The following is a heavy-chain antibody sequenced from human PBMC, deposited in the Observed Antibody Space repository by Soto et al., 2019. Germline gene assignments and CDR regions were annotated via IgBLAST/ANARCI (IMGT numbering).Heavy chain of an antibody. CDR1: GYTFTSYG. J-gene: IGHJ6*03. CDR2: ISAYNGNT. D-gene: IGHD1-7*01. CDR3: ARVTRELRNYYYYYYMDV. Sequence: ASVKVSCKASGYTFTSYGISWVRQAPGQGLEWMGWISAYNGNTNYAQKLQGRVTMTTDTSTSTAYMELRSLRSDDTAVYYCARVTRELRNYYYYYYMDVWGKGTTVTVSS. V-gene: IGHV1-18*01.